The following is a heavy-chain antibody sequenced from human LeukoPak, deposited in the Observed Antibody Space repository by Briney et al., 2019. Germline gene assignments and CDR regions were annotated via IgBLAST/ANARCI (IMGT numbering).Heavy chain of an antibody. V-gene: IGHV4-4*02. Sequence: SETLSLTCAVSGGSISSSNWWSWVRQPPGKGLEWIGEIYHSGSTNYNPSLKSRVTISVDKSKNQFSLKLSSVTAADTAVYFCARQGSTGYPNWFDPWGPGTLVTVSS. CDR3: ARQGSTGYPNWFDP. CDR1: GGSISSSNW. D-gene: IGHD3-9*01. CDR2: IYHSGST. J-gene: IGHJ5*02.